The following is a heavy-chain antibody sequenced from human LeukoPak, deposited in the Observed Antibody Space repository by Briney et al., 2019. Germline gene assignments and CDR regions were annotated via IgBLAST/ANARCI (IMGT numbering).Heavy chain of an antibody. Sequence: SETLSLTCAVYGGSFSGYYWSWIRQPPGNGLEWIGEINHSGSTNYNPSLKSRVTISVDTSKNQFSLKLSSVTAADTAVYYCARGVEAEATSEFDPWGQGTLVTVSS. V-gene: IGHV4-34*01. CDR2: INHSGST. J-gene: IGHJ5*02. D-gene: IGHD6-13*01. CDR3: ARGVEAEATSEFDP. CDR1: GGSFSGYY.